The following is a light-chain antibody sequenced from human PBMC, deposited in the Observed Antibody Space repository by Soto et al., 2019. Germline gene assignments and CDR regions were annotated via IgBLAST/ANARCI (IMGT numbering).Light chain of an antibody. CDR2: DAS. CDR3: QQRSNWPLT. Sequence: TQSPATLSVSPGERSTLSFRASQSVSSNLAWYQQKPGQAPRLLIYDASNRATGIPARFSGSGSGTDFTLTISSLEPEDFAVYYCQQRSNWPLTFGGGTKVDIK. CDR1: QSVSSN. J-gene: IGKJ4*01. V-gene: IGKV3-11*01.